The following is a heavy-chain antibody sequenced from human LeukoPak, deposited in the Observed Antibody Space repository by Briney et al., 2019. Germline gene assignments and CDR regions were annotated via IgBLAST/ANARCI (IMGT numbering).Heavy chain of an antibody. CDR3: ARDSWRGPFDY. J-gene: IGHJ4*02. D-gene: IGHD3-16*01. V-gene: IGHV3-7*01. CDR2: IKQDGSEK. CDR1: GFTFSSYW. Sequence: GGSLRLACAASGFTFSSYWMSWVRQAPGKGLEWVANIKQDGSEKYYVDSVKGRFTISRDNAKNSLYLQMNSLRAEDTAVYYCARDSWRGPFDYWGQGTLVTVSS.